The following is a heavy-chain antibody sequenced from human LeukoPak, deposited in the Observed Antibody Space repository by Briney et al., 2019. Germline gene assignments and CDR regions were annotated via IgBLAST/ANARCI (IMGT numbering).Heavy chain of an antibody. Sequence: SETLSLTCAVSGGSISSSHHYWGWIRQPPGKGLEWIGSIYSSGSTYYNSSLRTRVTISVDESKNQFSLKLTSVTAADTAVYYCARGSMDSSGYYYSDWWGQGTLSPSPQ. V-gene: IGHV4-39*01. J-gene: IGHJ4*02. CDR1: GGSISSSHHY. D-gene: IGHD3-22*01. CDR2: IYSSGST. CDR3: ARGSMDSSGYYYSDW.